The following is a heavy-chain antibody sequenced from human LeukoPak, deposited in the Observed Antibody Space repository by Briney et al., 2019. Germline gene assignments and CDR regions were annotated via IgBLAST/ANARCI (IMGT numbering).Heavy chain of an antibody. CDR2: SRNKAKSHTT. V-gene: IGHV3-72*01. Sequence: GGSLRLSCAASGFTFSDRGMDWVRQALGKGLEWVGRSRNKAKSHTTEYAASVKGRFTISRDNSNNSVWLQMNSLKTEDTAVYYCALWSYYYYGLDVWGQGTTVTVSS. D-gene: IGHD3-10*01. CDR3: ALWSYYYYGLDV. J-gene: IGHJ6*02. CDR1: GFTFSDRG.